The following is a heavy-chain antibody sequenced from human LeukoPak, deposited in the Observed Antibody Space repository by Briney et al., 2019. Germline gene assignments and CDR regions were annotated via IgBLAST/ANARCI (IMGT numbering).Heavy chain of an antibody. D-gene: IGHD6-13*01. Sequence: PGGSLRLSCAASGFTFTNYDMHWVRHAAGKGLEWVSAIGTAGDTYYPGSVKGRFTISRENAKNSLYLQMNSLSAGDTAVYYCASSPAYSSSWYAIDKWGQGTLVTVSS. CDR2: IGTAGDT. J-gene: IGHJ4*02. CDR1: GFTFTNYD. CDR3: ASSPAYSSSWYAIDK. V-gene: IGHV3-13*01.